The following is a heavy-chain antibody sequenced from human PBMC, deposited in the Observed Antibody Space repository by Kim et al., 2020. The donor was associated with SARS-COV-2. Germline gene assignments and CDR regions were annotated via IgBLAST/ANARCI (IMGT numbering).Heavy chain of an antibody. CDR3: TTDLQQLALRLCDY. J-gene: IGHJ4*02. Sequence: GGSLRLSCAASGFTFSNAWMSWVRQAPGKGLEWVGRIKSKTDGGTTDYAAPVKGRFTISRDDSKNTLYLQMNSLKTEDTAVYYCTTDLQQLALRLCDYWGQGTLVTVSS. V-gene: IGHV3-15*01. CDR2: IKSKTDGGTT. CDR1: GFTFSNAW. D-gene: IGHD6-13*01.